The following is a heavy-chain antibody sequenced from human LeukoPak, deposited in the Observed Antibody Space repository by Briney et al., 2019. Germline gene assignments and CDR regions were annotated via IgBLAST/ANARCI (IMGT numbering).Heavy chain of an antibody. V-gene: IGHV4-39*07. CDR2: IYYSGST. CDR1: GGSISSSSYY. D-gene: IGHD6-13*01. J-gene: IGHJ4*02. Sequence: SETLSLTCTVSGGSISSSSYYWGWIRQPPGKGLEWIGSIYYSGSTYYNPSLKSRVTISVDTSKNQFSLKLSSVTAADTAVYYCASLPSGYSSSWYLYYFDYWGQGTLVTVSS. CDR3: ASLPSGYSSSWYLYYFDY.